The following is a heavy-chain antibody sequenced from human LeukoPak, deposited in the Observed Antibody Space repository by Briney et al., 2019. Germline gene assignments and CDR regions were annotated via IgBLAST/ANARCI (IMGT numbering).Heavy chain of an antibody. Sequence: SETLSLTCTVSGGSLSSYYWSWIRQPAGKGLEWIGRIYTSGSTNYNPSLKSRVTMSVDTSKNQFSLKLSSVTAADTAVYYCARELREDIVLMVYAPWFDPWGQGTLVTVSS. V-gene: IGHV4-4*07. CDR3: ARELREDIVLMVYAPWFDP. CDR2: IYTSGST. CDR1: GGSLSSYY. J-gene: IGHJ5*02. D-gene: IGHD2-8*01.